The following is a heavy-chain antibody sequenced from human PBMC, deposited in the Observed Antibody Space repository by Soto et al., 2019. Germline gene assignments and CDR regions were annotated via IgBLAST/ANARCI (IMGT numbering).Heavy chain of an antibody. CDR2: IYYSGST. CDR1: GGSISSSSYY. Sequence: SETLSLTCTVSGGSISSSSYYWGWIRQPPGKGLEWIGSIYYSGSTYYNPSLKSRVTISVDTSKNQFSLKLSSVTAADTAVYYCARRGLPYYYFDYWGQGTLVTVSS. J-gene: IGHJ4*02. V-gene: IGHV4-39*01. D-gene: IGHD1-26*01. CDR3: ARRGLPYYYFDY.